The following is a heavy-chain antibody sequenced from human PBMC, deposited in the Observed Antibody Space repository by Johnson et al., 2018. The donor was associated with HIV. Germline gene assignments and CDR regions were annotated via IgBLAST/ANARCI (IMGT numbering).Heavy chain of an antibody. J-gene: IGHJ3*01. D-gene: IGHD1-7*01. CDR1: GFTVSSNY. Sequence: VQLVESGGGLVQPGGSLRLSCAASGFTVSSNYMSWVRQAPGTGLEWVSVIYSGGSTSYADSVKGRFTISSANSKNPLYLQMNSLRAEDTAVSYWARENYRRRDGFDWWGQGTVVIVSS. CDR2: IYSGGST. CDR3: ARENYRRRDGFDW. V-gene: IGHV3-66*01.